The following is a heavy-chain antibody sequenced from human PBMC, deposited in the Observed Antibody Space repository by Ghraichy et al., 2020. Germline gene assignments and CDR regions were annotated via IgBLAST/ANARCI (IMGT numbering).Heavy chain of an antibody. Sequence: GESLNISCAASGFTFSSYSMNWVRQAPGKGLEWVSSISSSSSYIYYADSVKGRFTISRDNAKNSLYLQMNSLRAEDTAVYYCARDIVVVPAAPYYYYGMDVWGQGTTVTVSS. D-gene: IGHD2-2*01. J-gene: IGHJ6*02. V-gene: IGHV3-21*01. CDR2: ISSSSSYI. CDR3: ARDIVVVPAAPYYYYGMDV. CDR1: GFTFSSYS.